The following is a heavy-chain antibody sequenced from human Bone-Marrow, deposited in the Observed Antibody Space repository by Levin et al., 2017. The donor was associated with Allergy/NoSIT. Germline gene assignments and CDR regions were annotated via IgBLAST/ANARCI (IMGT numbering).Heavy chain of an antibody. Sequence: GGSLRLSCAASGFTFSSYAMHWVRQAPGKGLEWVAVISYDGSNKYYADSVKGRFTISRDNSKNTLYLQMNSLRAEDTAVYYCARDPGIAAAGVPGFDYWGQGTLVTVSS. D-gene: IGHD6-13*01. V-gene: IGHV3-30*04. J-gene: IGHJ4*02. CDR1: GFTFSSYA. CDR3: ARDPGIAAAGVPGFDY. CDR2: ISYDGSNK.